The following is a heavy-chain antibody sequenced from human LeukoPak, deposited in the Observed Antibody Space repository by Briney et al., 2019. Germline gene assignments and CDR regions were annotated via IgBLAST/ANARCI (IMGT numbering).Heavy chain of an antibody. Sequence: SETLSLTCTVSGGSISTYYWGWIRQPPGKRLEWIGYIYYFGSTSYNPSLKSRVTISVDTSKNQFFLNLTSVTAADTAVYYCARDRHLVDRAFASWGQGTPVTVSS. CDR1: GGSISTYY. CDR3: ARDRHLVDRAFAS. J-gene: IGHJ4*02. D-gene: IGHD3-16*01. V-gene: IGHV4-59*01. CDR2: IYYFGST.